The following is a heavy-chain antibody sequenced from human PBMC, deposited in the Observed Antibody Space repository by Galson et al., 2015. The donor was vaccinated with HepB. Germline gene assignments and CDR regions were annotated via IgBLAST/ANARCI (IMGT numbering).Heavy chain of an antibody. Sequence: SETLSLTCTVSGGSISSGGYYWGWIRQPPGKGLEWIGSIYYSGSTYYNPSLKSRVTISVDTSKNQFSLKLSSVTVADTAVYYCASPTDRSSSSWYERYYYGMDVWGQGTTVTVSS. V-gene: IGHV4-39*01. J-gene: IGHJ6*02. CDR2: IYYSGST. CDR1: GGSISSGGYY. CDR3: ASPTDRSSSSWYERYYYGMDV. D-gene: IGHD6-13*01.